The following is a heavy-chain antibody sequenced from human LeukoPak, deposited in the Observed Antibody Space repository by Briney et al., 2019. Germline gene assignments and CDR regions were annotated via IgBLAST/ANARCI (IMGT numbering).Heavy chain of an antibody. V-gene: IGHV4-61*02. J-gene: IGHJ3*02. CDR2: IYTSGST. Sequence: SETLSLTCTVSGGSISSGTYYWSWIRQPAGKGLEWIGRIYTSGSTNYNPSLTSRVTISLDTSKNQFSLKLTSVTAADTAVYYCAGRTGAFAIWGQGTMVTVSS. D-gene: IGHD4-17*01. CDR3: AGRTGAFAI. CDR1: GGSISSGTYY.